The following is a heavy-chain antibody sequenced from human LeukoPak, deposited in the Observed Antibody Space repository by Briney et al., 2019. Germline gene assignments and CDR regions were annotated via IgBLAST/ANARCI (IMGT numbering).Heavy chain of an antibody. CDR1: GFTVSSNY. CDR2: IYSGGTT. J-gene: IGHJ3*02. Sequence: GGSLRLSCAASGFTVSSNYISWVRQAPGKGLEWVSVIYSGGTTYYADSVKGRFTISRDNSKNTLYLQMNSLRVEDTAVYYCARAASVYDGSGYYVDGFDIWGQGTMVTVSS. V-gene: IGHV3-66*01. CDR3: ARAASVYDGSGYYVDGFDI. D-gene: IGHD3-22*01.